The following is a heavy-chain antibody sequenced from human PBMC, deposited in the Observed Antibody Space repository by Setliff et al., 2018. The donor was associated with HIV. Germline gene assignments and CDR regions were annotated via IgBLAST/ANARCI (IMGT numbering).Heavy chain of an antibody. V-gene: IGHV4-59*08. CDR2: IDYSGST. J-gene: IGHJ4*02. CDR1: GGSISGYY. CDR3: ARHLYGSGSYYPYHFDY. Sequence: SETLSLTCTVSGGSISGYYWSWIRQPPGKGLEWIGYIDYSGSTNYNPSLKSRVTISVDTSKDHFSLKLSSVTAADTAVYYCARHLYGSGSYYPYHFDYWGQGTLVTVSS. D-gene: IGHD3-10*01.